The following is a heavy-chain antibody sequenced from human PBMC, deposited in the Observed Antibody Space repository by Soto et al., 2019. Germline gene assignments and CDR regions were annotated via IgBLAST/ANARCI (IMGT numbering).Heavy chain of an antibody. CDR2: INPSGGST. J-gene: IGHJ4*02. V-gene: IGHV1-46*01. CDR3: AREFGIAAAGADFDY. Sequence: QMQLVQSGAEVKKPGASVKVSCKASGYTFTSYYMHWVRQAPGQGLEWMGIINPSGGSTSYAQKFQGRVTMTRDTSTSTVYMELSSLRSEDTAVYYCAREFGIAAAGADFDYWGQGTLVTVSS. D-gene: IGHD6-13*01. CDR1: GYTFTSYY.